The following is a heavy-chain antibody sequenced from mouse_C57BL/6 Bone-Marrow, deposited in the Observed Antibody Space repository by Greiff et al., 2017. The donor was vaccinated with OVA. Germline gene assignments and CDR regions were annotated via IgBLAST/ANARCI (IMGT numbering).Heavy chain of an antibody. CDR2: IYPGDGDT. J-gene: IGHJ2*01. D-gene: IGHD1-1*01. CDR1: GYAFSSYW. CDR3: ARRAYYGRDFDY. Sequence: QVQLQQSGAELVKPGASVKISCKASGYAFSSYWMNWVKQRPGKGLEWIGQIYPGDGDTNYNGKFKGKATLTADKSSSTAYMQLSSLTSEDSAVYFCARRAYYGRDFDYWGQGTTLTVSS. V-gene: IGHV1-80*01.